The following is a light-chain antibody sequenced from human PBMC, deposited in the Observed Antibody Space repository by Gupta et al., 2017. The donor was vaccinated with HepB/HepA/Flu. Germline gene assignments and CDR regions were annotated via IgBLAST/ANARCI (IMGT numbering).Light chain of an antibody. CDR2: QDK. V-gene: IGLV3-1*01. CDR1: KLGQKY. CDR3: QSWDSNTVV. Sequence: SYELPQPPSVSVSPGQTASITCSGDKLGQKYVCWYQQKPGQSPVVVIYQDKKRPAGIPERFSGSNSGNTATLTISVTQAMDEAVYYCQSWDSNTVVFGGGTKVTVL. J-gene: IGLJ2*01.